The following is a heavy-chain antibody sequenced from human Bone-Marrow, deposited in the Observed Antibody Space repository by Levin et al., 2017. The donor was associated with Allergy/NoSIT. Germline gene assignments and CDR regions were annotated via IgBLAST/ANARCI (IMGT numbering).Heavy chain of an antibody. Sequence: GGSLRLSCAASGFTFSSYGMHWVRQAPGKGLEWVAVISYDGSNKYYADSVKGRFTISRDNSKNTLYLQMNSLRAEDTAVYYCAKEGRMPYDFWSGYEWYYFDYWGQGTLVTVSS. CDR3: AKEGRMPYDFWSGYEWYYFDY. CDR2: ISYDGSNK. J-gene: IGHJ4*02. CDR1: GFTFSSYG. V-gene: IGHV3-30*18. D-gene: IGHD3-3*01.